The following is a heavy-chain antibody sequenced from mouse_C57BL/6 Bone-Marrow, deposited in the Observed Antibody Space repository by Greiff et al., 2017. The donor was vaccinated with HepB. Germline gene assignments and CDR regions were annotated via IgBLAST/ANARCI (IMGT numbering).Heavy chain of an antibody. Sequence: QVQLKQPGAELVKPGASVKLSCKASGYTFTSYWMHWVKQRPGRGLEWIGRIDPNRGGTKYNEKFKSKATLTVDKPSSTAYMQLSSLTSEDSAVYYCASPSYYSNYVAWFAYWGQGTLVTVSA. J-gene: IGHJ3*01. CDR1: GYTFTSYW. V-gene: IGHV1-72*01. D-gene: IGHD2-5*01. CDR2: IDPNRGGT. CDR3: ASPSYYSNYVAWFAY.